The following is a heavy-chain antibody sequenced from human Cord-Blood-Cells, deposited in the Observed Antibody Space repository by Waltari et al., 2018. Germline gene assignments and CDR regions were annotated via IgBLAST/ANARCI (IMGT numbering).Heavy chain of an antibody. J-gene: IGHJ4*02. CDR2: INHSGST. Sequence: QLQLQESGPGLVKPSETLSLTCTVSGGSISSSSYYWGWIRQPPGKGLEWIGEINHSGSTNYNPSLKSRVTISVDTSKNQFSLKLSSVTAADTAVYYCARGGSYYYWGQGTLVTVSS. D-gene: IGHD1-26*01. CDR3: ARGGSYYY. V-gene: IGHV4-39*07. CDR1: GGSISSSSYY.